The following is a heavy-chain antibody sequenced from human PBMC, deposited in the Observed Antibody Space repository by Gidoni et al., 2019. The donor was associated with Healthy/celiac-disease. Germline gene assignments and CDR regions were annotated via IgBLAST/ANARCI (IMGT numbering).Heavy chain of an antibody. D-gene: IGHD3-10*01. CDR2: INSGGSST. J-gene: IGHJ4*02. CDR1: GFPLSRYG. CDR3: AREGVDGSWLGLVPYSY. Sequence: EVQLVESGGGLVQPGGSLRLSCAASGFPLSRYGMHWVRQAPGKGLVWVSRINSGGSSTMYADSVKGRFTISRDNAKNTLYLQMNSLRAEDTAVYYCAREGVDGSWLGLVPYSYWGQGTLVTVSS. V-gene: IGHV3-74*03.